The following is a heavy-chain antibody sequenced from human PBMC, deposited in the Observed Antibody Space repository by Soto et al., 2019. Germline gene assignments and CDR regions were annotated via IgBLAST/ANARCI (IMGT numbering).Heavy chain of an antibody. D-gene: IGHD3-10*01. Sequence: GGSLRLSCAASGFTFSSYGMHWVRQAPGKGLEWVAYICSSSSTIYYADSVKGRFTISRDNAKNSLYLQMNSLRAEDTAVYYCAIVRTHVKAPTPRPFEYWGQGTLVPVSP. CDR3: AIVRTHVKAPTPRPFEY. CDR2: ICSSSSTI. CDR1: GFTFSSYG. V-gene: IGHV3-48*01. J-gene: IGHJ4*02.